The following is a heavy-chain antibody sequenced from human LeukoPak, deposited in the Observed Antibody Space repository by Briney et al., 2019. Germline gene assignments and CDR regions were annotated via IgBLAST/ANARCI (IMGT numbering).Heavy chain of an antibody. J-gene: IGHJ4*02. Sequence: GGSLRLSCVVSGITLSNYGMIWVRQAPGKGLEWVAGISDSGGTTNYADSVKGRFTVSRDNPKNTLYLQMNSLRAEDTAVYFCAKRGVVIRVILVGFHKQAYYFESWGQGVLVTVSS. CDR3: AKRGVVIRVILVGFHKQAYYFES. CDR1: GITLSNYG. CDR2: ISDSGGTT. D-gene: IGHD3-22*01. V-gene: IGHV3-23*01.